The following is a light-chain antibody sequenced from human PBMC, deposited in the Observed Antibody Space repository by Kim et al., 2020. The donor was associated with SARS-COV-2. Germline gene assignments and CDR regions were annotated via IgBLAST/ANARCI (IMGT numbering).Light chain of an antibody. J-gene: IGKJ2*01. CDR1: QRVSSTY. V-gene: IGKV3-20*01. CDR2: GAS. CDR3: QYYGGSPYT. Sequence: LAPGEGATLSCRASQRVSSTYLAWYQQKPGQAPRLLINGASSRATGIPDRFSGSGSGTDFTLTISRLEPEDFAVYYCQYYGGSPYTFGQGTKLEI.